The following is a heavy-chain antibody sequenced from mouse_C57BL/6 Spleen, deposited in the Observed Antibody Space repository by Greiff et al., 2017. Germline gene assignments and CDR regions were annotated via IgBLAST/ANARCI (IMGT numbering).Heavy chain of an antibody. CDR3: ARPTYDCDWYFDV. V-gene: IGHV5-17*01. J-gene: IGHJ1*03. Sequence: EVKLMESGGGLVKPGGSLKLSCAASGFTFSDYGMHWVRQAPEKGLEWVAYISSGSSTIYYADTVKGRFTISRANAKNTLFLQMTSLRSEDTAMYYCARPTYDCDWYFDVWGTGTTVTVSS. CDR2: ISSGSSTI. D-gene: IGHD2-4*01. CDR1: GFTFSDYG.